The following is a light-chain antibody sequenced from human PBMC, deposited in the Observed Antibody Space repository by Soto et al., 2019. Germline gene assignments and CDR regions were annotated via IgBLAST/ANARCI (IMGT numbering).Light chain of an antibody. CDR2: DTS. CDR1: QSVSSN. J-gene: IGKJ5*01. V-gene: IGKV3-15*01. Sequence: ETVMTQSPATLSVSPGEGATLSCRASQSVSSNLVWYQHRPGQAPRLLIYDTSTRATGVPTRFSGSRSGAEFTLTINSLQSEDFAVYYCQQYGGSPVTFGQGTRLEIK. CDR3: QQYGGSPVT.